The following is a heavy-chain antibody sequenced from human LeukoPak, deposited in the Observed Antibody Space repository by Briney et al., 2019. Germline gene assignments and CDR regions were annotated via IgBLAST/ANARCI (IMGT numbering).Heavy chain of an antibody. J-gene: IGHJ4*02. CDR3: AKGSNYGFGYYFDY. CDR2: IIISGGGK. D-gene: IGHD3-10*01. V-gene: IGHV3-23*01. Sequence: GGSLRLSCAASGFTFSTYAMGWVRQAPGKGLEWVSSIIISGGGKYYADSVMGRFTISRDNSKNTLYLQMNSLRAEDTAVYDCAKGSNYGFGYYFDYWGQGTLVTVSS. CDR1: GFTFSTYA.